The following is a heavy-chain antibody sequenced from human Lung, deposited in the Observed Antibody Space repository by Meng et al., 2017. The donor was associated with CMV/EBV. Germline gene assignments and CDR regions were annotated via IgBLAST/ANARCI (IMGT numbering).Heavy chain of an antibody. Sequence: ASVKVSXKASGYTFTDYYILWVRQAPGQRLEWLGWFNPNSGGSNYAQKFQGRVTMTRDTSISTAYMEVSRLTSDDTAVYYCARDLKGTIVRTSGLYGMDVWRQGTAVSVSS. J-gene: IGHJ6*02. V-gene: IGHV1-2*02. CDR1: GYTFTDYY. CDR3: ARDLKGTIVRTSGLYGMDV. CDR2: FNPNSGGS. D-gene: IGHD4-11*01.